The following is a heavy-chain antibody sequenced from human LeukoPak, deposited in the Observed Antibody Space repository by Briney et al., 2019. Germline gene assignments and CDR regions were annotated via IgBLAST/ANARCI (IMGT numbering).Heavy chain of an antibody. J-gene: IGHJ4*02. D-gene: IGHD3-10*01. CDR1: GGSISSSSYY. CDR2: IYYSGST. CDR3: ARTRYYYNSRSYGAPYYFDY. V-gene: IGHV4-39*01. Sequence: SETLSLTCTVSGGSISSSSYYWGWIRQPPGKGLEWIGSIYYSGSTYYNPSLKSRVTISVDTSKNQFSLKLSSVAAADTAVYYCARTRYYYNSRSYGAPYYFDYWGQGTLVTVSS.